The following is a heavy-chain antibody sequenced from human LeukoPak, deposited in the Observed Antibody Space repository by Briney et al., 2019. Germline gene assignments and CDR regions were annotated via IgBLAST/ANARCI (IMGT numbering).Heavy chain of an antibody. CDR3: ASSIYGNDAFDI. CDR1: GYTFTSYA. V-gene: IGHV1-3*01. CDR2: INAGNGNT. D-gene: IGHD4-11*01. Sequence: GASVKVSCKASGYTFTSYAMHWARQAPGQRLEWMGWINAGNGNTKYSQKFQGRVTITRDTSASTAYMELSRLRSEDTAVYYCASSIYGNDAFDIWGQGTMVTVSS. J-gene: IGHJ3*02.